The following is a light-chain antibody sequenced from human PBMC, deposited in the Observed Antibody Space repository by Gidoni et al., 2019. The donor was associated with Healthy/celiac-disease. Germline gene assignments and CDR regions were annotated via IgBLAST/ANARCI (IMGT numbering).Light chain of an antibody. V-gene: IGLV1-40*01. J-gene: IGLJ1*01. CDR2: GNS. Sequence: QSVLTQPPSVSVAPGQRVTISCTGSSSNIGAGYDVHWYQQLPGTAPKLLIYGNSNRPSGVPDRCSGSKSGTSASLAITGLQAEDEDDYYCQSYDSSLSGPFVFGTGTKVTVL. CDR1: SSNIGAGYD. CDR3: QSYDSSLSGPFV.